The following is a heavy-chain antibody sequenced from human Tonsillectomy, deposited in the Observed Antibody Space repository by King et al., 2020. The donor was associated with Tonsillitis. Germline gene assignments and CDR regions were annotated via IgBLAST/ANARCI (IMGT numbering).Heavy chain of an antibody. CDR1: GFRFSSYY. CDR2: MNSGRNEI. J-gene: IGHJ4*02. V-gene: IGHV3-7*03. D-gene: IGHD2-8*01. CDR3: VRDRGLCTNASCYALFDK. Sequence: VQLVESGGGLVQPGGSLRLSCLASGFRFSSYYMNWVRQTPGKGLEWVATMNSGRNEIFYVDSVKGRFTFSRDDVKNSLFLQMDSLTAEDTAVYFCVRDRGLCTNASCYALFDKWGQGTLVTVSS.